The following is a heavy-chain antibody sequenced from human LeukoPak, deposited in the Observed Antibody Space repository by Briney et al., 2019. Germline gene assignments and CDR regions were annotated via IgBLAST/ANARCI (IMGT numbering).Heavy chain of an antibody. CDR3: ARAMVRGVIRKRFDP. CDR2: IYYSGST. CDR1: GGSISSGDYY. V-gene: IGHV4-30-4*01. Sequence: SETLSLTCTVSGGSISSGDYYWSWIRQPPGKGLEWIGYIYYSGSTYYNPSLKSRVTISVDTSKNQFSLKLSSVTAADTAVYYCARAMVRGVIRKRFDPWGQGTLVTVSS. J-gene: IGHJ5*02. D-gene: IGHD3-10*01.